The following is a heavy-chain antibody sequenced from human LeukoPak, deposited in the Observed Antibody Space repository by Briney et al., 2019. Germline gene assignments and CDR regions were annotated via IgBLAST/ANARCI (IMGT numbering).Heavy chain of an antibody. J-gene: IGHJ4*02. D-gene: IGHD1-26*01. CDR3: TREVSDTTITN. Sequence: PGGSLRLSCTTSGFTLGDYAMSWFRQAPGKGLEWIGFIRTKTHGGTTEYAPSVKGRFTISRDESKSIAYPQMNSLKTDDTAIYYCTREVSDTTITNWGQGTLVTVSS. V-gene: IGHV3-49*03. CDR1: GFTLGDYA. CDR2: IRTKTHGGTT.